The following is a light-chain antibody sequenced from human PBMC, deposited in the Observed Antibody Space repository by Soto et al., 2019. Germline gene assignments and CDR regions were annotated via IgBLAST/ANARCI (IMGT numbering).Light chain of an antibody. J-gene: IGLJ1*01. Sequence: QSALTQPSSVSGSPGQSVTISCTGTRSDVGGYNYVSWYQQHPGKAPKLMIYDLTKRPSGVPDRFSGSKSGNTASLTISGLQADDEADYYCCSYAGSYTFLFGTGTKVTVL. V-gene: IGLV2-11*01. CDR2: DLT. CDR3: CSYAGSYTFL. CDR1: RSDVGGYNY.